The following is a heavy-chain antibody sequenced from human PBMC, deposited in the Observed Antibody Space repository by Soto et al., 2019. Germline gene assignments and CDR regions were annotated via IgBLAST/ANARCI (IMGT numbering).Heavy chain of an antibody. Sequence: PSETLSLTCTVSGASMSNDYWSWIRQPPGKGLECIGYIYSNEIANYSPSLKSRVTISMDSSKNQFSLKLSSVTAADTAVYHCARLGLRVYDFDSWGQGTLVTVSP. CDR1: GASMSNDY. J-gene: IGHJ4*01. CDR2: IYSNEIA. D-gene: IGHD3-16*01. V-gene: IGHV4-59*03. CDR3: ARLGLRVYDFDS.